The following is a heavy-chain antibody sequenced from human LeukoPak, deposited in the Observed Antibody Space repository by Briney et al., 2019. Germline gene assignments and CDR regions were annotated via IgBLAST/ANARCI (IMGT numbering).Heavy chain of an antibody. CDR1: GFTFSSYA. Sequence: GGSLRLSCAASGFTFSSYAMSWVRQAPGKGLEWVSGISGSGGSTYYADSVKGRFTISRDNSKDTLYLQMNSLRAEGTAVYYCAKGRDGYNADFDYWGQGTLVTVSS. V-gene: IGHV3-23*01. CDR2: ISGSGGST. D-gene: IGHD5-24*01. CDR3: AKGRDGYNADFDY. J-gene: IGHJ4*02.